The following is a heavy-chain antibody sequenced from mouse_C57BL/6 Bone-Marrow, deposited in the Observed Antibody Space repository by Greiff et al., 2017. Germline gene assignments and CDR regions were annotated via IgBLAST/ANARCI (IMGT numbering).Heavy chain of an antibody. CDR2: IWWDDAN. CDR1: GFSLSSSGMG. Sequence: LKVSGPGILQPSPNLSLTCSFSGFSLSSSGMGVGWIRQPSGKGLEWLSHIWWDDANRYNPALKSRLTISKDTSSNQVFLQIAIVDTAASATYYCCRTRCDVDYAMDYWGQGTTVAVSS. V-gene: IGHV8-8*01. J-gene: IGHJ4*01. CDR3: CRTRCDVDYAMDY. D-gene: IGHD3-1*01.